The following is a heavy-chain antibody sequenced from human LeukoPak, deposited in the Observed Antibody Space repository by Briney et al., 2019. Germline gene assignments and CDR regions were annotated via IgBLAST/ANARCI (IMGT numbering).Heavy chain of an antibody. J-gene: IGHJ6*02. CDR1: GGSISSYY. CDR2: IYYSGST. CDR3: ARDDYGMDV. Sequence: SETLSLTCTVSGGSISSYYWSWIRQPPGKGLEWIGYIYYSGSTNYNPSLKSRVTISVDTSKNQFSLMLSSVTAADTAVYYCARDDYGMDVWGQGTTVTVSS. V-gene: IGHV4-59*01.